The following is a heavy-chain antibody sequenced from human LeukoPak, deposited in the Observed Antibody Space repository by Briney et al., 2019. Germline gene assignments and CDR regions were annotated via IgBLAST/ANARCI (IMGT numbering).Heavy chain of an antibody. D-gene: IGHD2/OR15-2a*01. Sequence: ASVTVSFKASGYTFTVYYMQWVRQAPGQGLEWMGWINPNSGDTNYAQKFQGRVTMTRDTSISTAYMDLSRLRSDDTAVYYCASGVGSVLPSTYYWGQGTLVTVSS. CDR3: ASGVGSVLPSTYY. J-gene: IGHJ4*02. CDR1: GYTFTVYY. V-gene: IGHV1-2*02. CDR2: INPNSGDT.